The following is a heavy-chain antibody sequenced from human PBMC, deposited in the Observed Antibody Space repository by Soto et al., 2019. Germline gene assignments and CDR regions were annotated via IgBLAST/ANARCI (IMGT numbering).Heavy chain of an antibody. CDR1: GFAFDNYA. V-gene: IGHV3-30-3*01. J-gene: IGHJ6*02. CDR3: ARYLVRGSITLNYYYYGLDV. D-gene: IGHD3-10*01. CDR2: ISYDGHNK. Sequence: PGGSLRLSCEASGFAFDNYAMHWVRQVPGKGLEWMAVISYDGHNKYHAESVEGRFTISRDNSINTLFLHMSGLRAEDTAVYYCARYLVRGSITLNYYYYGLDVWGQGTTVTVSS.